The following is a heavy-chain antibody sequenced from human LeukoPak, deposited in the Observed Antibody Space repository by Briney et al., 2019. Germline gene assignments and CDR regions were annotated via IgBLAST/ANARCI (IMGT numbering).Heavy chain of an antibody. J-gene: IGHJ5*02. CDR2: FDPEDGEA. Sequence: GASVEVSCKVSGYTLTELSMHWVRQAPGKGLEWMGGFDPEDGEAIYAQKFQGRVTMTEDTSTDTAYMELSSLRSEDTAVYYCATFYRSTRLGYWFDPWGQGTLVTVS. V-gene: IGHV1-24*01. CDR1: GYTLTELS. D-gene: IGHD2-2*01. CDR3: ATFYRSTRLGYWFDP.